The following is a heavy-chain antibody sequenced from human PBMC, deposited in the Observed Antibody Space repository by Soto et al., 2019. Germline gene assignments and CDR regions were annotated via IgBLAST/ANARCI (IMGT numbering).Heavy chain of an antibody. CDR1: GGSISSYY. V-gene: IGHV4-59*08. Sequence: QVQLQESGPGLVKPSETLSLTCTVSGGSISSYYWSWIRQPPGKGLEWIGYIYYSGSTNYNPSLKSRVTXXVXTFXTQCTLKLSAVTAADTAVYYCARRGSGSYSWYFDLWGRGPLVTVSS. D-gene: IGHD1-26*01. CDR3: ARRGSGSYSWYFDL. CDR2: IYYSGST. J-gene: IGHJ2*01.